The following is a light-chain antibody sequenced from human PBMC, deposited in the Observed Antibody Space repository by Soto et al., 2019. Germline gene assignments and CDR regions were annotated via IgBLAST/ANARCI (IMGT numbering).Light chain of an antibody. J-gene: IGKJ4*01. Sequence: VTRESLASLRVFTGEKTRISCRPSQSINRDLAWYQQKVGQPPRLLIHGASTRATGIAARFSGSGSWTEFTLTICGLPTKNWPTSYVCRLGIPADPLGG. CDR3: CRLGIPADP. V-gene: IGKV3D-15*01. CDR1: QSINRD. CDR2: GAS.